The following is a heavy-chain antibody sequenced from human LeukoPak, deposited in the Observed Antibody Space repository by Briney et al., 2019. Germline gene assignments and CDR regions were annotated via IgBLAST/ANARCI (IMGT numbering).Heavy chain of an antibody. CDR1: GGSITSSSYY. Sequence: RSETMSLTCTVSGGSITSSSYYWGWIRQPPGKGLEWIGEINHSGSTNYNPSLKSRVTISVDTSKNQFSLKLSSMTAADTAVYYCARPGSYSRKNWFDPWGQGTLVTVSS. CDR2: INHSGST. D-gene: IGHD3-10*01. J-gene: IGHJ5*02. CDR3: ARPGSYSRKNWFDP. V-gene: IGHV4-39*07.